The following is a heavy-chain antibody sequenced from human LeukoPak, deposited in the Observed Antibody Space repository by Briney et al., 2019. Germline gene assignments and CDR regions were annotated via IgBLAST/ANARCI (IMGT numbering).Heavy chain of an antibody. J-gene: IGHJ3*02. CDR2: TYYRSKWYN. Sequence: SQTLSLTCAISGDSVSSNSAAWNWIRQSPSRGLEWLGRTYYRSKWYNDYAVSVKSRITINLDTSKNQFSLQLNSVTPEDTAVYYCARDMLGIAVAGTNHDAFDIWGQGTMVAVSS. CDR3: ARDMLGIAVAGTNHDAFDI. V-gene: IGHV6-1*01. CDR1: GDSVSSNSAA. D-gene: IGHD6-19*01.